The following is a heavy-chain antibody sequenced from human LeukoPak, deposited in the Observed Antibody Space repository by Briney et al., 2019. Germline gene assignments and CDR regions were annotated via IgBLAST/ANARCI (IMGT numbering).Heavy chain of an antibody. CDR2: INHSGST. D-gene: IGHD3-16*02. J-gene: IGHJ4*02. CDR3: ARAGYIWGSYRPPFDY. CDR1: GFTFSSYA. V-gene: IGHV4-34*01. Sequence: TGGSLRLSCAASGFTFSSYAMSWVRQAPGKGLEWIGEINHSGSTNYNPSLKSRVTISVDTSKNQFSLKLSSVTAADTAVYYCARAGYIWGSYRPPFDYWGQGTLVTVSS.